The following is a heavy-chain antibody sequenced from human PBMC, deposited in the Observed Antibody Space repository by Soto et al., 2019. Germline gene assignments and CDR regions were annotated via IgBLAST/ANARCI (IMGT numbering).Heavy chain of an antibody. V-gene: IGHV4-59*11. CDR3: ARVQGSDFWSASQSYSYMDV. D-gene: IGHD3-3*01. CDR2: LYNNGNA. CDR1: GVSINTQY. J-gene: IGHJ6*03. Sequence: QVQLQESGPGLVKPSETLSLTCTVSGVSINTQYWSWVRQPPGKGLEWIGYLYNNGNAKHSPSLNRRVTMSLDTSKNQVSLKLTSVTAEDTGVYYCARVQGSDFWSASQSYSYMDVWGKGATVTVSS.